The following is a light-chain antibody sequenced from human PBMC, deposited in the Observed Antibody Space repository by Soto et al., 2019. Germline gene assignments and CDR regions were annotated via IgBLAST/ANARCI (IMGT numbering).Light chain of an antibody. CDR3: QQRSNWPRT. V-gene: IGKV1-9*01. Sequence: DIQLTQSPSFLSASLGDRVTISCRASQGIGSYLAWYQQKPGKAPKLLIYAASTLQSGVPSRFSGSGSGTDFTLTISSLEPEDLAVYYCQQRSNWPRTFGQGTKVDIK. CDR2: AAS. J-gene: IGKJ1*01. CDR1: QGIGSY.